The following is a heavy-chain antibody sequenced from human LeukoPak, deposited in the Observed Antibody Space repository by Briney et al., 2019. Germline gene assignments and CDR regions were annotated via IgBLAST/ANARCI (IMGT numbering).Heavy chain of an antibody. D-gene: IGHD6-19*01. CDR2: INHSGST. V-gene: IGHV4-34*10. J-gene: IGHJ6*02. CDR3: ARENAADGWD. Sequence: GLEWIGEINHSGSTNYNPSLKSRLTMSVDTSKNQFSLKLSSVTAADTAVYYCARENAADGWDWGQGTTVTVSS.